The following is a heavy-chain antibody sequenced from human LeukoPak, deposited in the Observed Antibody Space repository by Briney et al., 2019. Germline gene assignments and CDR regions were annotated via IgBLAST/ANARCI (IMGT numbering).Heavy chain of an antibody. CDR1: GGSFSGYY. J-gene: IGHJ4*02. V-gene: IGHV4-34*01. Sequence: SETLSLTCAVYGGSFSGYYWSWIRQPPGKGLEWIGEINHSGSTNYNPSLKSRVTISVDTSKNQFSLKLTSVTAADTAVYYCARGDPVFDFWSGYYASGFDYWGQGILITVSS. CDR3: ARGDPVFDFWSGYYASGFDY. D-gene: IGHD3-3*01. CDR2: INHSGST.